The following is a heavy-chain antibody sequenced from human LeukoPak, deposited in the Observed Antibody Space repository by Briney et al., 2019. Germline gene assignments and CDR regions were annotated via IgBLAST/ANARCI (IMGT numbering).Heavy chain of an antibody. Sequence: GGSLRLSCAASGFTFSSYAINWLRQSPGKALEWVSHIWTSSSGIYYADSVKGRFTISRDNAKNSLYLQMNSLRDEDTAVYYCARDENYAFDYWGQGTLVTVSS. CDR3: ARDENYAFDY. V-gene: IGHV3-48*02. J-gene: IGHJ4*02. CDR1: GFTFSSYA. D-gene: IGHD1-7*01. CDR2: IWTSSSGI.